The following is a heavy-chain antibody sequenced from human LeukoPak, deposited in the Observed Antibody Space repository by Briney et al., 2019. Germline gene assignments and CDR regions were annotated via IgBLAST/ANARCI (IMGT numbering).Heavy chain of an antibody. D-gene: IGHD3-3*01. J-gene: IGHJ4*02. CDR2: VNPKSGGT. CDR1: GYTLTGYY. Sequence: GPSVKVSYKASGYTLTGYYMHWVRQAPGQGLEGMGWVNPKSGGTNYAQKIQGRFTMTRDTSISTAYMELSRLRSDDTAVYYCARDAEPLRFLEWFPTNYWGQGTLVTVSS. CDR3: ARDAEPLRFLEWFPTNY. V-gene: IGHV1-2*02.